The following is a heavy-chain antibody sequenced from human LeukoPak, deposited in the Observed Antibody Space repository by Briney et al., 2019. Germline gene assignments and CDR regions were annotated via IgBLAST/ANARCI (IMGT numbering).Heavy chain of an antibody. J-gene: IGHJ5*02. Sequence: SETLSLTCTVSGFSITSGYFWGWIRQPPGKGLEWIGYIYYSGSTNYNPSLKSRVTISVDTSKNQFSLKLSSVTAADTAVYYCAREAAAGTTSWFDPWGQGTLVTVSS. D-gene: IGHD6-13*01. CDR3: AREAAAGTTSWFDP. V-gene: IGHV4-61*01. CDR1: GFSITSGYF. CDR2: IYYSGST.